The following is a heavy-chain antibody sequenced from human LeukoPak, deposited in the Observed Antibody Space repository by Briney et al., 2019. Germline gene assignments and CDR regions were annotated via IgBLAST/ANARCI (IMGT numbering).Heavy chain of an antibody. CDR3: ARTSATGATYFDY. Sequence: SETLSLTCTVSGGSMNSYYWSWIRQPAGKGLEWIGRIYSSGGTHYNPSLQSRVTWSVDTSKNQFSLKVSYVTAADTAVYYCARTSATGATYFDYWGQGTLVTVSS. V-gene: IGHV4-4*07. D-gene: IGHD1-26*01. CDR2: IYSSGGT. J-gene: IGHJ4*02. CDR1: GGSMNSYY.